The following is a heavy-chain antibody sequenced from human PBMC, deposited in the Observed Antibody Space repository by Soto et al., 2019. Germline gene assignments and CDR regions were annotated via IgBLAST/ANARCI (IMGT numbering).Heavy chain of an antibody. D-gene: IGHD4-17*01. CDR3: AKEFRHGDYSQVFDY. J-gene: IGHJ4*02. CDR2: ISGSGGST. CDR1: GFTFSSYA. V-gene: IGHV3-23*01. Sequence: EVQVLESGGGLGQPGGSLXLSCAASGFTFSSYAMTWVRQAPGXGLXXVSTISGSGGSTYYADSVKGRXXXXXXXXXXXXXXXXXXXXXXDTAVYYCAKEFRHGDYSQVFDYWGQGTLVTVXS.